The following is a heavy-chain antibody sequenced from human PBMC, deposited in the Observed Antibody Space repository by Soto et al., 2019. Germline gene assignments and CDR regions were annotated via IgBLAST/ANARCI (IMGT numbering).Heavy chain of an antibody. D-gene: IGHD7-27*01. Sequence: VSGPTLVNPTQTLTLTCTFSGFSLSTSGVGVGWIRQPPGKALEWLALIYWDDDKRYSPSLKSRLTITKDTSKNQVVLTMTNMDPGDTATYYCAHSLIPNWGSRGAFDYWGQGTLVTVSS. V-gene: IGHV2-5*02. CDR2: IYWDDDK. CDR1: GFSLSTSGVG. J-gene: IGHJ4*02. CDR3: AHSLIPNWGSRGAFDY.